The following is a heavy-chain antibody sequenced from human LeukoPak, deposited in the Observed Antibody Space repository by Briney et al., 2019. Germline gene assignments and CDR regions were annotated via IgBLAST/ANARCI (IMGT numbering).Heavy chain of an antibody. CDR3: ARGRSNYYGMDV. J-gene: IGHJ6*02. CDR2: IYYNGNT. D-gene: IGHD1-26*01. CDR1: DGSINSYY. Sequence: SETLSLTSSVSDGSINSYYWNWIRRPPGKGLEWIGYIYYNGNTNYSPSLKSRVTMSVDTSKNLFSLKVSSVTAADTAVYYCARGRSNYYGMDVWGQGTTVTVSS. V-gene: IGHV4-59*01.